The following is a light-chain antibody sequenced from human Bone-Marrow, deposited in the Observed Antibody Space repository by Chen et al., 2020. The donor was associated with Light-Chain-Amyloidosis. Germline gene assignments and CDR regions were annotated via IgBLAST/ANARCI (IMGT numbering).Light chain of an antibody. CDR2: RDT. CDR1: DLPTKY. J-gene: IGLJ2*01. CDR3: QSADSSGTYEVI. Sequence: SYELTQPPSVSVSPGQTARITCSGDDLPTKYAYGYQQKPGQAPVLVIHRDTERPSGISERFSGSSSGTTATLTISGVQAEDEADYHCQSADSSGTYEVIFGGRTKLTVL. V-gene: IGLV3-25*03.